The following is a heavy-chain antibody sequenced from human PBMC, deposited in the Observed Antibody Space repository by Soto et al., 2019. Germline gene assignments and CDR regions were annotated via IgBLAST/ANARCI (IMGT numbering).Heavy chain of an antibody. V-gene: IGHV4-39*01. CDR3: ARGHGGNTVFGAPGHFDS. CDR1: GGSISSNSNY. D-gene: IGHD3-3*01. CDR2: IHYSGST. J-gene: IGHJ4*02. Sequence: QLQLQESGPGLVKPSETLSLTCTVSGGSISSNSNYWGWIRQPPGKGLEWIGSIHYSGSTYYNPSLKSRVTISVDTFKNQFSVKLSSVSAADTAVYSGARGHGGNTVFGAPGHFDSWGQGTLVTVSS.